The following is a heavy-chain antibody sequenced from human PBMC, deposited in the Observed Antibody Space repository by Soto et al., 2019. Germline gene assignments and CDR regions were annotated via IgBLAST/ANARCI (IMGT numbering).Heavy chain of an antibody. V-gene: IGHV3-48*02. Sequence: GGSLRLSCAASGFTFSSYSMNWVRQAPGKGLEWVSYISSSSSSIYYADSVKGRFTISRDNAKNSLYLQMNSLRDEDTAVYYCARDYEYWSGYYKGFDYWGQGTLVTVSS. D-gene: IGHD3-3*01. J-gene: IGHJ4*02. CDR1: GFTFSSYS. CDR3: ARDYEYWSGYYKGFDY. CDR2: ISSSSSSI.